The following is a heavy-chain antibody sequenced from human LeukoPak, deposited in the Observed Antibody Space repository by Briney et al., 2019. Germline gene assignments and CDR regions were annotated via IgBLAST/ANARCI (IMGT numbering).Heavy chain of an antibody. D-gene: IGHD1-26*01. V-gene: IGHV4-59*01. CDR2: IYYSGST. J-gene: IGHJ6*02. CDR1: GGSISSYY. CDR3: ARVTSSGSYWIVYYGMDV. Sequence: SETLFLTCTVSGGSISSYYWSWIRQPPGKGLEWIGYIYYSGSTNYNPSLKSRVTISVDTSKNQFSLKLSSVTAADTAVYYCARVTSSGSYWIVYYGMDVWGQGTTVTVSS.